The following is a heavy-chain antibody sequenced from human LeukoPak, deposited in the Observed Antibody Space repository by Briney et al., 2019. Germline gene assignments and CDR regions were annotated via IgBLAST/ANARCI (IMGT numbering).Heavy chain of an antibody. CDR3: ARNQWLYPFDY. Sequence: PGRSLRLSCAASGFTFSSYSMNWVRQAPGEGLEWVSSISSSSSYIYYADSVKGRFTISRDNAKNSLYLQMNSLRAEDTAVYYCARNQWLYPFDYWGQGTLVTVSS. D-gene: IGHD2-2*02. CDR2: ISSSSSYI. CDR1: GFTFSSYS. J-gene: IGHJ4*02. V-gene: IGHV3-21*01.